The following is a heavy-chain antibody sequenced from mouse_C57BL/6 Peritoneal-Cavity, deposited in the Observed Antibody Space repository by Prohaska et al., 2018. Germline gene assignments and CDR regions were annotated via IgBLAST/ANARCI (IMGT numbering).Heavy chain of an antibody. V-gene: IGHV1-52*01. J-gene: IGHJ2*01. CDR1: GYTFTSYW. D-gene: IGHD4-1*01. Sequence: GAELVRPGSSVKLSCKASGYTFTSYWMHRVKQRPIQGLEWIGNIDPSDSETHYNQKFKDKATLTVDKSSSTAYMQLSSLTSEDSSVYYCAREGTVPFDYWGQGTTLTVSS. CDR3: AREGTVPFDY. CDR2: IDPSDSET.